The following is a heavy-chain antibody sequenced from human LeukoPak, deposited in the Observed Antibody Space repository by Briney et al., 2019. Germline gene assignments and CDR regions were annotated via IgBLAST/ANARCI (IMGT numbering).Heavy chain of an antibody. CDR3: ARHAYSGTLRVFDF. V-gene: IGHV4-59*08. CDR1: GGSISSYY. Sequence: SETLSLTCTVSGGSISSYYWVWIRQPPGRGLEWLGYIYYTGHTNYNPSLEGRVTISLDTSKSQSSLKLSSVTAADTAVYYCARHAYSGTLRVFDFWGQGTLVTVSS. CDR2: IYYTGHT. D-gene: IGHD1-26*01. J-gene: IGHJ4*02.